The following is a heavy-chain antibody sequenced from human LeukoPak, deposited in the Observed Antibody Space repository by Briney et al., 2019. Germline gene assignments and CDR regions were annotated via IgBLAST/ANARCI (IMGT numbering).Heavy chain of an antibody. Sequence: SETLSLTCTVSGGSISSYYWSWIRQPAGKGLEWIGRIYTSGSTYYNPSLKSRVTMSVDTSKNQFSLKLSSVTAADTAVYYCAGHQYYYDSSGYYPNDYWGQGTLVTVSS. CDR1: GGSISSYY. V-gene: IGHV4-4*07. CDR2: IYTSGST. CDR3: AGHQYYYDSSGYYPNDY. J-gene: IGHJ4*02. D-gene: IGHD3-22*01.